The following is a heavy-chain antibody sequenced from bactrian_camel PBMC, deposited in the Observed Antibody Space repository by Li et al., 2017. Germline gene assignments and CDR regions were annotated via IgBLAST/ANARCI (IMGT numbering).Heavy chain of an antibody. D-gene: IGHD5*01. Sequence: LFQPLGSLRLSCAASGFTSNSCGMDWYRQAPGKGLEWVATINSPGGSTYYPDSVKGRFTISRDNAKRTVQLQMNSLKPEDTAVYYCVRDLPVYGGRSGMFNFWGQGTQVKVS. J-gene: IGHJ4*01. V-gene: IGHV3S25*01. CDR1: GFTSNSCG. CDR3: VRDLPVYGGRSGMFNF. CDR2: INSPGGST.